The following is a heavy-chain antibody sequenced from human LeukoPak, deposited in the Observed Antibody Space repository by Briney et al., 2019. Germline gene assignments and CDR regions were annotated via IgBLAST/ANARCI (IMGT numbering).Heavy chain of an antibody. J-gene: IGHJ4*02. CDR1: GGSISSYY. CDR2: IYYSGST. Sequence: PSETLSLTCTVSGGSISSYYWSWIRQPPGKGLEWIGYIYYSGSTNYNPSLKSRVTISVDTSKNQFSLKLSSVTAADTAVYYCARVGHDYVWGSYRFEVWGQGTLVTVSS. V-gene: IGHV4-59*12. D-gene: IGHD3-16*02. CDR3: ARVGHDYVWGSYRFEV.